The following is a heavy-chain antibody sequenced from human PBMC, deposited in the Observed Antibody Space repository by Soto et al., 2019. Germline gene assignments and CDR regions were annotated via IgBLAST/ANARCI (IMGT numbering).Heavy chain of an antibody. CDR1: GFPFSSYW. J-gene: IGHJ4*02. CDR3: AREYYGLLTGYYTDY. Sequence: EVQLVESGGDLVQRGGSLRLSCAASGFPFSSYWMHWVRHTPGKGLDWVARISGDGVTTYYADSVTGRFTVSRDNAKNTLSLQISGLRAEDTAVYYCAREYYGLLTGYYTDYWGQGTLGSFSS. V-gene: IGHV3-74*01. CDR2: ISGDGVTT. D-gene: IGHD3-9*01.